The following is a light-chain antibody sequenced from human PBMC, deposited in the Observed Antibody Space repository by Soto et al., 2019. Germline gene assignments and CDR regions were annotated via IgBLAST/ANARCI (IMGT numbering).Light chain of an antibody. CDR2: SAS. V-gene: IGKV1-9*01. CDR1: RGISSY. CDR3: QQLNSYPQT. J-gene: IGKJ5*01. Sequence: IQLTQSQSSLSASVGCRVTITCQASRGISSYLAWYQQKTGKPPKIIVYSASTLQSGVPSRFSGSGYGPDFTLTISSLQTEDSATYFCQQLNSYPQTFGQGTRLEIK.